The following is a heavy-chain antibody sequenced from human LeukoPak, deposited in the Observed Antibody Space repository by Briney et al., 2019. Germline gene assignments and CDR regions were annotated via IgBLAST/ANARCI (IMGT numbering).Heavy chain of an antibody. D-gene: IGHD4-11*01. CDR2: IIQDGSST. Sequence: GGSLRLSCAASGLTFSNYWVHWARQAPGKGLVCVSHIIQDGSSTFYADSVKGRLTIPQDNAKNTLYLQMKGLRAEDTAVYYCATDDYRGLGYWGQGTLVTVSS. CDR3: ATDDYRGLGY. J-gene: IGHJ4*02. V-gene: IGHV3-74*01. CDR1: GLTFSNYW.